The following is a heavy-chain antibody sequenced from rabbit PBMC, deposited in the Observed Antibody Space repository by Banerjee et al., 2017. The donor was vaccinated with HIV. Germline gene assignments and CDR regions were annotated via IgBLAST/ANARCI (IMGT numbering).Heavy chain of an antibody. CDR1: GFSFSSSYY. CDR3: ARDLAGVTGWNFGL. CDR2: IETTGSSTYT. D-gene: IGHD4-1*01. V-gene: IGHV1S45*01. J-gene: IGHJ3*01. Sequence: QEQLEESGGDLVKPGASLTLTCTASGFSFSSSYYMCWVRQAPGRGLEWIACIETTGSSTYTYYANWAKGRFTISKTSSTTMTLQMTSLTAADTATYFCARDLAGVTGWNFGLWGQGTLVTVS.